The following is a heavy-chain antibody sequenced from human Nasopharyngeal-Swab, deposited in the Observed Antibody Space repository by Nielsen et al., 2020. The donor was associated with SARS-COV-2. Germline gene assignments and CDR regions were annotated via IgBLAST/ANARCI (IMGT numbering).Heavy chain of an antibody. J-gene: IGHJ4*02. CDR3: ATPRTDGGGNYFDY. Sequence: WVRQAPGQGIEWMGRIIPILGPANYAQKVQGRVTITADESTSTAYMELRSLRSEDTAVYYCATPRTDGGGNYFDYWGQGTLVTVSS. CDR2: IIPILGPA. V-gene: IGHV1-69*11. D-gene: IGHD3-16*01.